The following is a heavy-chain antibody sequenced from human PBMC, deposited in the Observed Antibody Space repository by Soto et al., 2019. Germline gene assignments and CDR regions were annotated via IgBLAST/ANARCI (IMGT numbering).Heavy chain of an antibody. CDR3: ARARFQVLYGKPYFDS. CDR1: GGSITTGGSY. J-gene: IGHJ4*02. CDR2: IYHSGNT. V-gene: IGHV4-31*03. D-gene: IGHD2-2*02. Sequence: SETLSLTCTVSGGSITTGGSYWSWIRQHPGKGLEWIGNIYHSGNTYYNPSLKSRLTISVATSKNHFSLMVDSVTAADTAVYYCARARFQVLYGKPYFDSWGQGTLVTVSS.